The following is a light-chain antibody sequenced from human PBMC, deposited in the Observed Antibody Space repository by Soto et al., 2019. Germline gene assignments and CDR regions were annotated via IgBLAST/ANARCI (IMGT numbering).Light chain of an antibody. Sequence: EIVLTQSPATLSLPPGERATLSCRASQSVGNNLAWYQQKPGQAPGLLIYEASTRATGIPARFSGSGSGTDFTLTISSLEPEDFAVYYCQQHANWPLTLGGGTKVDIK. CDR1: QSVGNN. CDR2: EAS. V-gene: IGKV3-11*01. J-gene: IGKJ4*01. CDR3: QQHANWPLT.